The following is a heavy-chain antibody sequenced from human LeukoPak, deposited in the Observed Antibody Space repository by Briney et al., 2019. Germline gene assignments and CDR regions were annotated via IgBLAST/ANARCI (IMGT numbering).Heavy chain of an antibody. J-gene: IGHJ4*02. Sequence: GGSLRPSCAASGFTFSSFAMHWVRQAPGKGLEWVAVISFDGSDKYYAEAVKGRFTISRDNSENTVYLQMNSLRAEDTAVYYCARDLDSSGYYYAYWGQGSLVTASS. V-gene: IGHV3-30*04. CDR3: ARDLDSSGYYYAY. D-gene: IGHD3-22*01. CDR1: GFTFSSFA. CDR2: ISFDGSDK.